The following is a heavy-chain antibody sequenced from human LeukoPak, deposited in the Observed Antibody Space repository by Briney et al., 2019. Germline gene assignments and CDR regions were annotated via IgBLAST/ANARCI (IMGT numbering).Heavy chain of an antibody. CDR1: GGSFSGYY. CDR3: ARGPLFNCSSTSCYTIPFDY. D-gene: IGHD2-2*01. Sequence: PSETLSLTCAVYGGSFSGYYWSWIRQPPGKGLEWIGEINHSGSTNYNPSLKSRVTISVDTSKNQFSLKLSSVTAADTAVYYCARGPLFNCSSTSCYTIPFDYWGQGTLVTVSS. CDR2: INHSGST. J-gene: IGHJ4*02. V-gene: IGHV4-34*01.